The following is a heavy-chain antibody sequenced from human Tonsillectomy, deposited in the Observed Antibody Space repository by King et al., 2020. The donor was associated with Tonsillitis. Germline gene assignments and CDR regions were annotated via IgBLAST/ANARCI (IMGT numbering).Heavy chain of an antibody. CDR2: INHSGST. D-gene: IGHD6-13*01. J-gene: IGHJ6*03. Sequence: VQLQQWGAGLLKPSETLSLTCAVYGGSFSGYYWSWIRQPPGKGLEWIGEINHSGSTNYNPSLKSRVTISVDTSKNQFSLKLSSVTAADTAVYYCARVKVKSGAAAGSYYMDVWGKGTTVTVSS. CDR3: ARVKVKSGAAAGSYYMDV. CDR1: GGSFSGYY. V-gene: IGHV4-34*01.